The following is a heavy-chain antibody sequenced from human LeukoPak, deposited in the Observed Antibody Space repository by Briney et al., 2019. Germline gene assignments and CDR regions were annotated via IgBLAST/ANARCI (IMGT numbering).Heavy chain of an antibody. Sequence: ASVKVSCKASGYTFTSYGISWVRQAPGQGLEWMGWISAYNGNTNYAQKLQGRVTMTTDTSTSTAYMELRSLRSDDTAVYYCARATRVVTAILNWFDPWGQGTLVTVSP. V-gene: IGHV1-18*01. D-gene: IGHD2-21*02. J-gene: IGHJ5*02. CDR3: ARATRVVTAILNWFDP. CDR2: ISAYNGNT. CDR1: GYTFTSYG.